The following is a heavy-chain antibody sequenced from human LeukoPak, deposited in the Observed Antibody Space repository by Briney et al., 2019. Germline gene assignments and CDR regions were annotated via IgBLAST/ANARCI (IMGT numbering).Heavy chain of an antibody. D-gene: IGHD5-12*01. Sequence: SETLSLTCAVSGYSISSGYYWGWIRQPAGKELEWIGRIYTSGSTNYNPSLKSRVTMSVDTSKNQFSLKLSSVTAADTAVYYCARDWGPSGYDYSEFDYWGQGTLVTVSS. V-gene: IGHV4-4*07. CDR2: IYTSGST. J-gene: IGHJ4*02. CDR3: ARDWGPSGYDYSEFDY. CDR1: GYSISSGYY.